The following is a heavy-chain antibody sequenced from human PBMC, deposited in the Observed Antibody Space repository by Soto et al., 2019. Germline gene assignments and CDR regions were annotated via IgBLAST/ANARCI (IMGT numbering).Heavy chain of an antibody. CDR2: IWDDGRRK. CDR3: ATWQGSLNFHY. CDR1: GFTFSLYG. Sequence: PGGSLRLSCAVSGFTFSLYGMHCVRQAPGKGLEWVAAIWDDGRRKDYADSVKDRLFISRDNSKNTLYLQLDSLRPEDTAVYYCATWQGSLNFHYWGQGTLVTVYS. J-gene: IGHJ4*02. V-gene: IGHV3-33*01.